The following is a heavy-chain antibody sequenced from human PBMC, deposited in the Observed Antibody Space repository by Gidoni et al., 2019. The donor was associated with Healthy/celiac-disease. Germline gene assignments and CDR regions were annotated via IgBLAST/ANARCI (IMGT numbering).Heavy chain of an antibody. Sequence: QVQLVESGGGVVQPGRSLRLSCAASGFTFSSYAMHWVRQAPGKGLEWLAIIWYDGSNKIYADSVQGRFTIARDNSKNTLYLQMNSLRAEDTAVYYCAREFRGSSDYWGQGTLVTVSS. D-gene: IGHD3-10*01. CDR3: AREFRGSSDY. CDR1: GFTFSSYA. CDR2: IWYDGSNK. V-gene: IGHV3-33*01. J-gene: IGHJ4*02.